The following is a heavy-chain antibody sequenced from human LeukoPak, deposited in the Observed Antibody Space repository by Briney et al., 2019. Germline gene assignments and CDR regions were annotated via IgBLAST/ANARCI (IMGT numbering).Heavy chain of an antibody. D-gene: IGHD2-15*01. CDR2: INPNSGGT. CDR1: GYTFTGYY. J-gene: IGHJ6*03. CDR3: AREEHCSGGSCPAHDMDV. V-gene: IGHV1-2*02. Sequence: GASVKVSCKASGYTFTGYYKHWVRQAPGQGLEWMGWINPNSGGTNYAQKFQGRVTMTRDTSISTAYMELSRLRSDDTAVYYCAREEHCSGGSCPAHDMDVWGKGTTATVSS.